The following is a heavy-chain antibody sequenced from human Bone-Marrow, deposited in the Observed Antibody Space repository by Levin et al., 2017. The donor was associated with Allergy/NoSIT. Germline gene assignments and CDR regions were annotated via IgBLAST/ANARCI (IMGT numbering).Heavy chain of an antibody. Sequence: QSGGSLRLSCAASGFTFSSYGMHWVRQAPGKGLEWVAVISYDGSNKYYADSVKGRFTISRDNSKNTMYMQMNSLRAEDTAVYYCAKVQPTGSGWYVPTDWGQGTLVTVSS. D-gene: IGHD6-19*01. J-gene: IGHJ4*02. CDR2: ISYDGSNK. V-gene: IGHV3-30*18. CDR1: GFTFSSYG. CDR3: AKVQPTGSGWYVPTD.